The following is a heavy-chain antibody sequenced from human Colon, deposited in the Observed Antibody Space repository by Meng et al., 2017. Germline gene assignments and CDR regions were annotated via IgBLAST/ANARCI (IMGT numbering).Heavy chain of an antibody. D-gene: IGHD6-19*01. CDR3: ASFPPPGKQWLVTDY. CDR1: CGSFSSSNW. V-gene: IGHV4-4*03. CDR2: IYHSGST. Sequence: QWQPQVSFPGLGTPLGTLALTCSVSCGSFSSSNWWSWVRQPPGSGLEWTAEIYHSGSTNYNPSLKSRVTISVDKSKNQFSLKLSSVTAADTAVYYCASFPPPGKQWLVTDYWGQGTLVTVSS. J-gene: IGHJ4*02.